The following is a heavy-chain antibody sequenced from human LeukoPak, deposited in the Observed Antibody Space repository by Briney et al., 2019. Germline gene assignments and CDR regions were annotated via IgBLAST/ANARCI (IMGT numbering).Heavy chain of an antibody. CDR1: GGSISSHY. CDR2: IYYTGST. Sequence: PSETLSLTCTVSGGSISSHYWSWIRQPPGKGLDWIGYIYYTGSTNYNPSLKSRVTISVDTSKNQFSLKLSSVTAADTAVYYCARVLGRWYFDLWGRGTLVTVSS. CDR3: ARVLGRWYFDL. J-gene: IGHJ2*01. V-gene: IGHV4-59*11. D-gene: IGHD7-27*01.